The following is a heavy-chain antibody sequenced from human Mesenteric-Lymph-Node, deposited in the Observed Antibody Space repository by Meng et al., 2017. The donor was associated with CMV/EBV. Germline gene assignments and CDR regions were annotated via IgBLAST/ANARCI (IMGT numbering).Heavy chain of an antibody. J-gene: IGHJ6*02. CDR1: GFTFSSYW. CDR2: ISSSGSYM. CDR3: TRSMEV. V-gene: IGHV3-21*06. Sequence: GESLKISCAASGFTFSSYWMHWVRQAPGKGLEWVAFISSSGSYMYYADSLKGRFTIFRDNALNSLYLQMNSLRVEDTGVYYCTRSMEVWGQGTTVTVSS.